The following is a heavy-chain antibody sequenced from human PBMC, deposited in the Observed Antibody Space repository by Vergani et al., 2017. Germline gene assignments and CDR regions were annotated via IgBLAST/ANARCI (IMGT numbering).Heavy chain of an antibody. Sequence: EVQLVESGGGLVQPGGSLRLSCAASGFSFSTYSMTWVRQAPGKGLEWVSFISSSSSPRYYADSVKGRSTISRDNAKNSLYLQMNSLRAEDTAVYYCARAGYSYGLDYWGQGTLVTVSS. CDR3: ARAGYSYGLDY. CDR2: ISSSSSPR. D-gene: IGHD5-18*01. V-gene: IGHV3-48*01. J-gene: IGHJ4*02. CDR1: GFSFSTYS.